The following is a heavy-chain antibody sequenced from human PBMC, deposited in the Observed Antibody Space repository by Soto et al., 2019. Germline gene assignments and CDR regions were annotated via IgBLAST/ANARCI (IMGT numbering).Heavy chain of an antibody. J-gene: IGHJ5*02. CDR1: GGSFSGYY. Sequence: QVQLQQWGAGLLKPSETLSLTCAVYGGSFSGYYWSWIRQPPGKGLEWIGESNHSGSTNYNPSLKSRATISVDTSKNQFSLKLSAVTAAETAVYYCARGGLSSGWYWGGEWFDPWGQGTLVTVSS. D-gene: IGHD6-19*01. CDR3: ARGGLSSGWYWGGEWFDP. CDR2: SNHSGST. V-gene: IGHV4-34*01.